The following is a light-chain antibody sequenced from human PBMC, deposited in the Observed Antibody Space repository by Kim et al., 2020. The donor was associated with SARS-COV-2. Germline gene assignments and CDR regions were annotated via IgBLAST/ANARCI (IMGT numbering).Light chain of an antibody. CDR2: EVS. CDR3: SSYTSSSTV. CDR1: SSDVGSYNR. Sequence: GQAVTISCTGTSSDVGSYNRVSWYQQPPGTAPKLMIYEVSNRPSGVPDRFSGSKSGNTASLTISGLQAEDEADYYCSSYTSSSTVFGGGTQLTVL. J-gene: IGLJ2*01. V-gene: IGLV2-18*02.